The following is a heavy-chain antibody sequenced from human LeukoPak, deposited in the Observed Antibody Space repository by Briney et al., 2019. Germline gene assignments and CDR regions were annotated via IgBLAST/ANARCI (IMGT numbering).Heavy chain of an antibody. CDR3: VSLPRTTVTTSGDY. CDR2: ISGGGAT. V-gene: IGHV3-64D*06. J-gene: IGHJ4*02. Sequence: PGGSLRLSCSASGFTFSSYAMHWVRQAPGKGLEYVSAISGGGATYYADSVKGRFTISRDNSKNTLYLQMSSLRPEDTAVYYCVSLPRTTVTTSGDYWGQGTLVTVSS. D-gene: IGHD4-17*01. CDR1: GFTFSSYA.